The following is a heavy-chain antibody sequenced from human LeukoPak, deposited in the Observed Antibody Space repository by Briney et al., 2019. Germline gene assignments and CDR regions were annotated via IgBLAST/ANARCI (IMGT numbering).Heavy chain of an antibody. CDR1: GFTVSSNY. CDR3: ARETVASIGHYCGMDV. V-gene: IGHV3-53*01. J-gene: IGHJ6*02. CDR2: IYSGGST. Sequence: GGSLRLSCAASGFTVSSNYMRWVRQAPGKGLEWVSVIYSGGSTHYADSVKGRFTISRDNSKNTLYLQMSSLRAEDTAVYYCARETVASIGHYCGMDVWGQGTTVTVSS. D-gene: IGHD6-19*01.